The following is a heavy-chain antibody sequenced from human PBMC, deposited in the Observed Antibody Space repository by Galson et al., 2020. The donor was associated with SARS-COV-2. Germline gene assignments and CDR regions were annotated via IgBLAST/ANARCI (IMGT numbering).Heavy chain of an antibody. D-gene: IGHD2-21*01. Sequence: SETLSLTCTVSGGSISSSSYYWGWIRQPPGKGLEWIGSIYYSGSTYYNPSLKSRVTISVDTSKNQFSLKLSSVTAADTAVYYCARQVGMASDYWGQGTLVTVSS. CDR3: ARQVGMASDY. CDR1: GGSISSSSYY. V-gene: IGHV4-39*01. J-gene: IGHJ4*02. CDR2: IYYSGST.